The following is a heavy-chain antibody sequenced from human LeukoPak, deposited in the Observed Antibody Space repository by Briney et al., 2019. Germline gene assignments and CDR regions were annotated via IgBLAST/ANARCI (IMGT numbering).Heavy chain of an antibody. CDR1: GGTFSSYA. CDR3: ARDLDLYGGYVNYFDY. V-gene: IGHV1-46*01. D-gene: IGHD5-12*01. CDR2: INPSGGST. Sequence: ASAKVSCKASGGTFSSYAISWVRQAPGQGLEWMGIINPSGGSTSYAQKFQGRVTMTRDTSTSTVYMELSSLRSEDTAVYYCARDLDLYGGYVNYFDYWGQGTLVTVSS. J-gene: IGHJ4*02.